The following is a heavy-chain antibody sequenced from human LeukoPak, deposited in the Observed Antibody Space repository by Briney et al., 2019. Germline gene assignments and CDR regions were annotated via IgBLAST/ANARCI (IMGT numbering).Heavy chain of an antibody. CDR2: IKQDGNEK. D-gene: IGHD4/OR15-4a*01. V-gene: IGHV3-7*01. CDR1: GFTFSDYW. J-gene: IGHJ4*02. CDR3: ARDTLGEGEDANYAVYYFDY. Sequence: GGSLRLSCAASGFTFSDYWMTWIRQAPGKGLEWVANIKQDGNEKYYADSVKGRFTISRDNGKNSLDLQMNSLRADDTAFYYCARDTLGEGEDANYAVYYFDYWGQGTLVTVSS.